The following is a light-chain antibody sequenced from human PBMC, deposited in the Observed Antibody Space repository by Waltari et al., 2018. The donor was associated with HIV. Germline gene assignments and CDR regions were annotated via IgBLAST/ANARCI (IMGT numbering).Light chain of an antibody. V-gene: IGKV3-15*01. CDR1: ESVGSF. CDR3: QQFYNWPRT. Sequence: EIVMTQSPVALSVSPGDRVTLSCRASESVGSFFAWYQQRTGQSPSLLMYGVSTRASGVSARFSGSGSGTEVNLTITSLQSDDSAIYFCQQFYNWPRTFGQGTTVEVK. CDR2: GVS. J-gene: IGKJ1*01.